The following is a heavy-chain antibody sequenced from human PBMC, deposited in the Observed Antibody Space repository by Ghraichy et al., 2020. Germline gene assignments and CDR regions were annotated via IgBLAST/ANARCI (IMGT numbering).Heavy chain of an antibody. D-gene: IGHD2-15*01. CDR1: GFIFNSYA. J-gene: IGHJ1*01. CDR2: ISGGADST. V-gene: IGHV3-23*01. Sequence: GGSLRLSCEASGFIFNSYAMTWVRQAPGHGLEWVSTISGGADSTYYADSVKGRFTISRDNSKNMVFLQMNSLRAEDTAVYHCVKERAVPVPTIWWYFNNWGLGTLVTVSS. CDR3: VKERAVPVPTIWWYFNN.